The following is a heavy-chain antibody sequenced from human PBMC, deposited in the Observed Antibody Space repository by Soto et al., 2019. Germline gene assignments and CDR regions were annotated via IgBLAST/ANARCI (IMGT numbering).Heavy chain of an antibody. CDR1: GDTLCSNSAA. Sequence: QTLALTCFVTGDTLCSNSAAWNWIRQSPSRGLEWLARTYYTSKWYNDYAVSVKSRITINADTSKKQFSLQLKSVTPEDTAVYYCARVSIIGSYSHFDYWGQGTLVTVSS. V-gene: IGHV6-1*01. J-gene: IGHJ4*01. CDR3: ARVSIIGSYSHFDY. CDR2: TYYTSKWYN. D-gene: IGHD1-26*01.